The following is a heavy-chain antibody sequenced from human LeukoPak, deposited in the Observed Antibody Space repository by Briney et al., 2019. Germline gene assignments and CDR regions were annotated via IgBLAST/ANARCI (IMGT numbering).Heavy chain of an antibody. CDR3: ARAVGHGSGSPRMDV. CDR2: ILSSSSTI. D-gene: IGHD3-10*01. V-gene: IGHV3-48*01. Sequence: PGGSLRLSCAASGFNFSTFWMAWIRQAPGKGLEWVSYILSSSSTIYYADSVKGRFTISRDNAKNSLFLQMNSLRADDTAVYYCARAVGHGSGSPRMDVWGNGTTVTVSS. J-gene: IGHJ6*04. CDR1: GFNFSTFW.